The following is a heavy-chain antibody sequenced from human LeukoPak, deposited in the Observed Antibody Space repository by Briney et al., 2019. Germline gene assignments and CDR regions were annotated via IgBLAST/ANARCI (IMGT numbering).Heavy chain of an antibody. CDR3: ARDKSITMPEYFQH. CDR1: GYTFTGYY. D-gene: IGHD3-10*01. CDR2: ISPNSGGT. V-gene: IGHV1-2*02. J-gene: IGHJ1*01. Sequence: GASVKVSCKASGYTFTGYYMHWVRQAPGQGLEWMGWISPNSGGTNYAQKFQGRVTMTRDTSISTAYMELSRLRSDDTAAYYCARDKSITMPEYFQHWGQGTLVTVSS.